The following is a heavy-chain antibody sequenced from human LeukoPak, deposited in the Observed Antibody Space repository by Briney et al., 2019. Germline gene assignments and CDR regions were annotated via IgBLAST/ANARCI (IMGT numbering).Heavy chain of an antibody. J-gene: IGHJ4*02. CDR3: ARQIVGATFDY. CDR2: IYYSGNT. V-gene: IGHV4-59*08. Sequence: SETLSLTCTVSGGSISSYYWSWIRQPPGKGLEWIGYIYYSGNTNYNPSLKSRVTISVDTSKSQFSLKLTSVTAADTAVYYCARQIVGATFDYWGQGTLVTVSS. CDR1: GGSISSYY. D-gene: IGHD1-26*01.